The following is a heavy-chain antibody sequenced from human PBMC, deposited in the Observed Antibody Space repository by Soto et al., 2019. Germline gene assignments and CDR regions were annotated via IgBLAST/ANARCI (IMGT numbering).Heavy chain of an antibody. J-gene: IGHJ1*01. CDR3: AMDYGDRPEYFKP. CDR1: GYTFTSYG. CDR2: ISPLKGRT. Sequence: QVQLVQSGPDLKRPGASMKVSCKASGYTFTSYGISWVRQAPGQGLEWMAWISPLKGRTQYSQKAQGRVTLSTDTSSNTAYMEMTPLRVDDTAVYYCAMDYGDRPEYFKPWGQGTLVTVS. D-gene: IGHD4-17*01. V-gene: IGHV1-18*04.